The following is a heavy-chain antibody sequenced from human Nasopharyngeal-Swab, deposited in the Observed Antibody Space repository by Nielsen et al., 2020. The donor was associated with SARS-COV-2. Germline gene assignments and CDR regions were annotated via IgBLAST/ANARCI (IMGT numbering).Heavy chain of an antibody. V-gene: IGHV4-39*01. J-gene: IGHJ4*02. D-gene: IGHD2-21*01. Sequence: ESLKISCTVSGGSISRSSYYWGWIRQPPGKGLEWIGNIYYGGSTYYNPSLKSRVTISVDTSKNQFSLKLSSVTAADTAVYYCARIYGRLWGYFDYWGQGALVTVSS. CDR3: ARIYGRLWGYFDY. CDR2: IYYGGST. CDR1: GGSISRSSYY.